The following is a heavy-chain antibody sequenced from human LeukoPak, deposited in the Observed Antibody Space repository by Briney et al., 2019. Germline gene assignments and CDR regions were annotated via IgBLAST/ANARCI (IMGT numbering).Heavy chain of an antibody. CDR2: MFEDGTA. CDR1: GVSLGDNKNY. V-gene: IGHV4-39*01. D-gene: IGHD2-21*02. CDR3: AKHTLMTSIATYNWLDP. J-gene: IGHJ5*02. Sequence: SETLSLTCTVSGVSLGDNKNYWAWIRQPPGKGLEWIGSMFEDGTAFYSPSLKPRVTISVDTSMNQFSLRLKSATAADTAIYYCAKHTLMTSIATYNWLDPWGQGSLVTVSS.